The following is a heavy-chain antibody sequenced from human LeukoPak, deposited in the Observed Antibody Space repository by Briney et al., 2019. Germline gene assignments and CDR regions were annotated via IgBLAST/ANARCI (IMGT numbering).Heavy chain of an antibody. J-gene: IGHJ1*01. D-gene: IGHD3-22*01. CDR1: GFTFSSYA. Sequence: GRSLRLSCAASGFTFSSYAMHWVRQAPGKGLEWVAVISYDGSNKYYADSVKGRFTISRDNSKNTLYLQMNSLRAEDTAVYYCEREYYYDSSGYDGYFQHWGQGTLVTVSS. CDR3: EREYYYDSSGYDGYFQH. CDR2: ISYDGSNK. V-gene: IGHV3-30*01.